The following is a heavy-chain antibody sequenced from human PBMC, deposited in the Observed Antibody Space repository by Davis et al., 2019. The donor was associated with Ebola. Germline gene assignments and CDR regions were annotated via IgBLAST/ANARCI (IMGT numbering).Heavy chain of an antibody. J-gene: IGHJ4*02. CDR3: ARRKTSASSYDS. CDR1: GYTFTNYW. Sequence: GESLKISCKASGYTFTNYWVGWVRQMPGKGLEWMGVIYPDDSDTTYNPSFEGHVTISADVSTGTAYLQWTSLEPSDTAIYFCARRKTSASSYDSWGQGTLVTVSS. V-gene: IGHV5-51*01. D-gene: IGHD1-26*01. CDR2: IYPDDSDT.